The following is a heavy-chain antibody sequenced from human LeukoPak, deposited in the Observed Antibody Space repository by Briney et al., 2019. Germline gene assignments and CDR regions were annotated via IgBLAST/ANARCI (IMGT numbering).Heavy chain of an antibody. CDR3: ARDRRDFRYCSSTSCYYFDY. D-gene: IGHD2-2*01. J-gene: IGHJ4*02. CDR1: GYTFTGYY. Sequence: ASVKVSCKASGYTFTGYYMHWVRQAPGQGLEWMGWINPNSGGTNYAQKFQGRVTMTRDTSISTAYMELSRLRSDDTAVYYCARDRRDFRYCSSTSCYYFDYWGQGTLVTVS. CDR2: INPNSGGT. V-gene: IGHV1-2*02.